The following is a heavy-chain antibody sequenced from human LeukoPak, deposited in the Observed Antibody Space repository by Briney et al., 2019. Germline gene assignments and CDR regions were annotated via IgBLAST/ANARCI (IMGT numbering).Heavy chain of an antibody. CDR1: GGSISSSSYY. CDR2: IYYSGST. Sequence: PSETLSLTCTVSGGSISSSSYYWGWIRQPPGKGLEWIGSIYYSGSTYYNPSLKSRVTISVDTSKNQFSLKLSSVTAADTAVYYCASGLRATDSFDYWGQGTLVTVSS. CDR3: ASGLRATDSFDY. J-gene: IGHJ4*02. V-gene: IGHV4-39*07. D-gene: IGHD1-26*01.